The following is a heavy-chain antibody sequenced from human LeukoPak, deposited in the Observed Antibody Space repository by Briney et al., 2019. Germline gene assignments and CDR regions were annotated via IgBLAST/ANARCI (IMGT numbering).Heavy chain of an antibody. J-gene: IGHJ1*01. CDR3: AKDSGGSYYSEYFQH. CDR2: ISGSGGST. CDR1: GFTFSSYA. Sequence: GGSLRLSCAASGFTFSSYAMSWVRQAPGKGLEWVSAISGSGGSTYYADSVKGRFTISRDNSKNTLYLQMNSLRAEDTAVYYCAKDSGGSYYSEYFQHWGQGTLVTVSS. D-gene: IGHD1-26*01. V-gene: IGHV3-23*01.